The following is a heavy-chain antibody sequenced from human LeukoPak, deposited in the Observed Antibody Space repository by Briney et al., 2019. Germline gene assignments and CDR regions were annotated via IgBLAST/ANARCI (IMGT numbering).Heavy chain of an antibody. J-gene: IGHJ4*02. CDR1: GFTFSSYG. CDR3: AKDLHYGSADY. D-gene: IGHD3-10*01. V-gene: IGHV3-30*18. CDR2: ISYDGSNK. Sequence: GGSLRLSCAASGFTFSSYGMHWVRQAPGKGLERVAVISYDGSNKYYADSVKGRFTISRDNSKNTLYLQMNSLRAEDTAVYYCAKDLHYGSADYWGQGTLVTVSS.